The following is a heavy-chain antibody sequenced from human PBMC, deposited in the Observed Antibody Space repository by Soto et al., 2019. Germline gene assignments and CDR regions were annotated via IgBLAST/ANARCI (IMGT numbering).Heavy chain of an antibody. CDR2: INAGNSNT. CDR1: GYPFTNYA. Sequence: SVKVSFKASGYPFTNYAMQWVRQAPGQRLEWMGWINAGNSNTKYSQKFQGRVTITRDTSASTAYMELSSLRSEDTAVYYCARDVTVTTTLFDYWGQGTPVTVSS. D-gene: IGHD4-17*01. V-gene: IGHV1-3*01. J-gene: IGHJ4*02. CDR3: ARDVTVTTTLFDY.